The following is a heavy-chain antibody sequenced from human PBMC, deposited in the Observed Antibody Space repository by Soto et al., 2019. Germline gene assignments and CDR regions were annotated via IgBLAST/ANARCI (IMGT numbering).Heavy chain of an antibody. CDR2: ISWNSVTT. D-gene: IGHD6-19*01. CDR3: EKDIGGAVAGTGFDY. Sequence: GGSLGLACAASGFSFNDYAVHWVRQATGRGLEWVSGISWNSVTTGYADSVKGRFTISRDNAKNSLYLQMNSLRPEDTAFYYCEKDIGGAVAGTGFDYWGQGTPVTVSS. J-gene: IGHJ4*02. V-gene: IGHV3-9*01. CDR1: GFSFNDYA.